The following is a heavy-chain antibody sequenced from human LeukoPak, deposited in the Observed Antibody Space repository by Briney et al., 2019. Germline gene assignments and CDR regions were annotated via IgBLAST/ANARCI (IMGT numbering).Heavy chain of an antibody. J-gene: IGHJ4*02. CDR1: GFTLSSYA. CDR3: ASSSIRGVLKASLDY. D-gene: IGHD3-10*01. CDR2: ISYDGSNK. Sequence: GGSLRLSCAASGFTLSSYAMHWVRQAPGKGLEWVAVISYDGSNKYYADSVKGRFTISRDNSKNTLYLQMNSLRAEDTAVYYCASSSIRGVLKASLDYWGQGPLVTVSS. V-gene: IGHV3-30*04.